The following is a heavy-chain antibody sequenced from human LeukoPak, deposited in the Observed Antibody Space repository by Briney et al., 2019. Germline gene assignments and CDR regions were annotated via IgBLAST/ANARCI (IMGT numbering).Heavy chain of an antibody. CDR2: IYYSGST. V-gene: IGHV4-39*07. CDR1: SGSISSSSYY. Sequence: SETLSLTCTVSSGSISSSSYYWGWIRQPPGKGLEWIGSIYYSGSTYYNPSLKSRVTISVDTSKNQFSLKLSSVTAADTAVYYCASGLSYYGSGSYYKPRRYYFDYWGQGTLVTVSS. CDR3: ASGLSYYGSGSYYKPRRYYFDY. J-gene: IGHJ4*02. D-gene: IGHD3-10*01.